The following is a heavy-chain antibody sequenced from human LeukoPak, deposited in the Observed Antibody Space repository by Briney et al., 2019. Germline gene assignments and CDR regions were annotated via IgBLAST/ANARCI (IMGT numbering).Heavy chain of an antibody. CDR1: GFSLSTSGMC. CDR2: IDWDDDK. CDR3: ARVTYYDSSGYTYFDY. V-gene: IGHV2-70*01. D-gene: IGHD3-22*01. J-gene: IGHJ4*02. Sequence: SGPALVKPTQTLTLTCTFSGFSLSTSGMCVSWIRHPPGKALEWLGVIDWDDDKYYNTSLKTRLTISWDTSKNQVVLTMTNMDPVDTATYYCARVTYYDSSGYTYFDYWGQGTLVTVSS.